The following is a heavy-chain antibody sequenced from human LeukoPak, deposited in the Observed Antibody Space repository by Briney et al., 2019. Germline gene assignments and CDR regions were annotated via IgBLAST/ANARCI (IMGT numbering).Heavy chain of an antibody. V-gene: IGHV4-34*01. CDR1: GGSFSGYY. Sequence: SETLSLTCAVYGGSFSGYYWSWIRQPPGKGLEWIGEINHSGSTNYNPSLKSRVTISVDTSKNQFSLKLSSVTAADTAVYYCARDPAMVLFDYWGQGTLVTVSS. D-gene: IGHD5-18*01. CDR3: ARDPAMVLFDY. CDR2: INHSGST. J-gene: IGHJ4*02.